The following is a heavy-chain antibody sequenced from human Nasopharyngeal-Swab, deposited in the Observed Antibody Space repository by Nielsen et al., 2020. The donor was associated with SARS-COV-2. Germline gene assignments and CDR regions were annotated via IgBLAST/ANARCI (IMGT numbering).Heavy chain of an antibody. CDR1: GFTFDDYA. D-gene: IGHD4-23*01. CDR3: AKVLTPVVTPDEDI. Sequence: GGSLRLSCAASGFTFDDYAMHWVRQAPGKGLEWVSLISGDGGSTYYADSVKGRFTISRDNSKNSLYLQMNSLRTEGTALYYCAKVLTPVVTPDEDIWGQGTMVTVS. J-gene: IGHJ3*02. V-gene: IGHV3-43*02. CDR2: ISGDGGST.